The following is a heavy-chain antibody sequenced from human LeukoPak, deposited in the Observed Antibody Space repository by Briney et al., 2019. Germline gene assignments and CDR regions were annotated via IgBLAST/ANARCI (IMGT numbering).Heavy chain of an antibody. CDR3: ARGAGKADY. CDR2: IYYSGST. D-gene: IGHD4-23*01. J-gene: IGHJ4*02. V-gene: IGHV4-30-4*01. Sequence: SETLSLTCAVSGDSVTSGGSYWSWIRQPPGKGLEWIGYIYYSGSTYYNPSLKSRVTISVDTSKNQFSLKLSSVTAADTAVYYCARGAGKADYWGQGTLVTVSS. CDR1: GDSVTSGGSY.